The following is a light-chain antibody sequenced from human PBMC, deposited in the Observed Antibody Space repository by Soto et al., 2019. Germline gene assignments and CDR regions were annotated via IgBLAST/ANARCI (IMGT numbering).Light chain of an antibody. CDR1: SSDVGAYKY. CDR3: TSYVGNDIWV. CDR2: EVT. V-gene: IGLV2-8*01. J-gene: IGLJ3*02. Sequence: QSALTQPPSASGSPGQSVTISCTGTSSDVGAYKYVSWYQQYPGKAPKLMIYEVTKRPSGVPDRFSGSKSGNTASLTVSGXQAEXEADYYCTSYVGNDIWVFGGGTKVTVL.